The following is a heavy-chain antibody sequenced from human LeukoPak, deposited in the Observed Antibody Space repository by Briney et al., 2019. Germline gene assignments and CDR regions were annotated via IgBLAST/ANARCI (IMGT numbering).Heavy chain of an antibody. CDR1: GFTFSSYG. D-gene: IGHD2-21*02. CDR3: AKQEDGDWGHFDY. V-gene: IGHV3-33*06. CDR2: IWYDGSNK. Sequence: PGRSLRLSCAASGFTFSSYGMHWVRQAPGKGLEWVAVIWYDGSNKYYADSVKGRFTISRDNSKNTLYLQMNSLRADDTAVYYCAKQEDGDWGHFDYWGQGTLVTVSS. J-gene: IGHJ4*02.